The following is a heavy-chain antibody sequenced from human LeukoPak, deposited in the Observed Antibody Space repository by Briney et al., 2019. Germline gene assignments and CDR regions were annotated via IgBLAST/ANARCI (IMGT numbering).Heavy chain of an antibody. J-gene: IGHJ4*02. D-gene: IGHD3-10*01. CDR1: GLTFSSYA. V-gene: IGHV3-23*01. CDR3: AKDRVFSGLGGFDY. Sequence: GGSLRLSCAASGLTFSSYAMSWVRQAPGKGLEWVSFISGSGDSTYSADSVKGRFTISRDNSKNALYLQMNSLRAEDTAVYYCAKDRVFSGLGGFDYWGQGTLVTVSS. CDR2: ISGSGDST.